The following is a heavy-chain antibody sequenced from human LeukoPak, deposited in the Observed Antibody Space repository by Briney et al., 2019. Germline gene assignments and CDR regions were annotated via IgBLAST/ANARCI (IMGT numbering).Heavy chain of an antibody. CDR1: GGSFSGYY. D-gene: IGHD4-23*01. CDR3: ARVRDYGGNHFDY. V-gene: IGHV4-34*01. CDR2: INHSGST. Sequence: PSETLSLTCAVYGGSFSGYYWSWIRQPPGKGLEWIGEINHSGSTNYNPSLKSRVTISVDTSKNQFSLKLSSVTAADTAVYYCARVRDYGGNHFDYWGQGTLVTVSS. J-gene: IGHJ4*02.